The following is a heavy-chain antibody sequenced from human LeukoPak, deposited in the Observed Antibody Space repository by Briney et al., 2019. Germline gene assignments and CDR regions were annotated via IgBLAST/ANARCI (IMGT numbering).Heavy chain of an antibody. J-gene: IGHJ5*02. CDR3: ARVMAARREDHNWFDP. Sequence: PSETLSLTCTVSGGSISSSGSYWGWIRQPPGKGLEWIGSIYYSGNTYNPSLKSRVIISVDTSKNQFSLNLTSVTAADTAVYYCARVMAARREDHNWFDPWGQGTLVTVSS. D-gene: IGHD6-6*01. CDR1: GGSISSSGSY. V-gene: IGHV4-39*07. CDR2: IYYSGNT.